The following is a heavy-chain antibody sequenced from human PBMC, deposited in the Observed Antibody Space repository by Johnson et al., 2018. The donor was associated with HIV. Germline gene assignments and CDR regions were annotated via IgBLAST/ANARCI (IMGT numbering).Heavy chain of an antibody. J-gene: IGHJ3*02. CDR2: IYSGGST. CDR3: AKDRGWGGTDAFDI. V-gene: IGHV3-66*01. D-gene: IGHD3-10*01. Sequence: VQLVESGGGLVQPGGSLRLSCAASGFTVSSNYMSWVRQAPGKGLEWVSVIYSGGSTYYADSVKGRFTISRDNSKNTLYLQMNSLRAEDTAVYYCAKDRGWGGTDAFDIWGQGTMVTVSS. CDR1: GFTVSSNY.